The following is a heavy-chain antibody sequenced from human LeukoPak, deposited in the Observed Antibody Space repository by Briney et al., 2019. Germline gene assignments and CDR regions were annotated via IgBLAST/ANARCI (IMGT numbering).Heavy chain of an antibody. D-gene: IGHD7-27*01. Sequence: GRSPRLSCAASGFTFSSYGMHWVRQAPGKGLEWVAVIWYDGSNKYYADSVKGRFTISRDNSKNTLYLQMNSLRAEDTAVYYCARDLWGSKGYFDYWGQGTLVTVSS. CDR3: ARDLWGSKGYFDY. J-gene: IGHJ4*02. V-gene: IGHV3-33*01. CDR2: IWYDGSNK. CDR1: GFTFSSYG.